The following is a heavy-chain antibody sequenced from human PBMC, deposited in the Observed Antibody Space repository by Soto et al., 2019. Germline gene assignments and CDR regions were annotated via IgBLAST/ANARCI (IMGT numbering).Heavy chain of an antibody. CDR3: PHRRVEQQLVRYNWFDL. V-gene: IGHV2-5*01. J-gene: IGHJ5*02. CDR1: WFSLSSSGRG. Sequence: VSGPTLVNSTQTFTLTCTFSWFSLSSSGRGVGWLRQPPGKALEWLALIYWYDDKRYSPSLKSRLTITKDTSKDQVVLTMTNMDPVDTATYYFPHRRVEQQLVRYNWFDLWGQGTLATVSS. D-gene: IGHD6-13*01. CDR2: IYWYDDK.